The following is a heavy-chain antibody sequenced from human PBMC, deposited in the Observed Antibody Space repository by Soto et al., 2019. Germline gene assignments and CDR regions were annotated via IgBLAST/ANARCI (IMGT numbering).Heavy chain of an antibody. Sequence: QITLKESGPTLVKPTQTLTLTCTISGFSLSTAGKSVAWIRQPPGKALEWLSVIYWDDDKRYSPSLKSRLTIAKATAKNQVVLKMTNMDPLDTGTYYCAHSRGDGDYFPYWGQGTLVSVSS. D-gene: IGHD3-16*01. CDR1: GFSLSTAGKS. V-gene: IGHV2-5*02. J-gene: IGHJ4*02. CDR2: IYWDDDK. CDR3: AHSRGDGDYFPY.